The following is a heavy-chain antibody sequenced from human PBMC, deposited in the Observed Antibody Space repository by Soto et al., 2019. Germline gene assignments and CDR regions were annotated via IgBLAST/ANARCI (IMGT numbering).Heavy chain of an antibody. CDR2: INAGNGNT. CDR1: GYTFXSYA. J-gene: IGHJ6*02. V-gene: IGHV1-3*01. CDR3: AKDQLTLQGFYYGMDV. D-gene: IGHD4-4*01. Sequence: VSVKVSCKASGYTFXSYAMHWVRHAPGQRLEWMGWINAGNGNTRYSQKFQGRFTISRDNSKNTLYLQMNSLRAEDTAVYYCAKDQLTLQGFYYGMDVWGQGTTVTVSS.